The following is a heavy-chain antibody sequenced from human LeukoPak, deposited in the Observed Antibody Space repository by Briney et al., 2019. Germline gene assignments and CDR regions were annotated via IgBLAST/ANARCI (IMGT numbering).Heavy chain of an antibody. CDR1: GYSISSGYY. Sequence: SETLSLTCAVSGYSISSGYYWGWIRQPPGKGLEWIGSIFHSGSTYYNPSLKSRVNMSVDTSKNQFSLKLSSVTAADTAVYYCATRPPRVYCSSTSCYGMDVWGKGTTVTVSS. V-gene: IGHV4-38-2*01. D-gene: IGHD2-2*01. J-gene: IGHJ6*04. CDR2: IFHSGST. CDR3: ATRPPRVYCSSTSCYGMDV.